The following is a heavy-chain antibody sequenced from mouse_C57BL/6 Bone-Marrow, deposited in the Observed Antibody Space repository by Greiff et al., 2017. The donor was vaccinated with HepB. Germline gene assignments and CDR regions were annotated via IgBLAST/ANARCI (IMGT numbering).Heavy chain of an antibody. CDR3: ARRFPRTTVVATKWYFDV. J-gene: IGHJ1*03. V-gene: IGHV1-64*01. CDR2: IHPNSGST. D-gene: IGHD1-1*01. CDR1: GYTFTSYW. Sequence: QVQLQQPGAELVKPGASVKLSCKASGYTFTSYWMHWVKQRPGQGLEWIGMIHPNSGSTNYNEKFKSKATLTVDKSSSTAYMQLSSLTSEDSAVYYCARRFPRTTVVATKWYFDVWGTGTTVTVSS.